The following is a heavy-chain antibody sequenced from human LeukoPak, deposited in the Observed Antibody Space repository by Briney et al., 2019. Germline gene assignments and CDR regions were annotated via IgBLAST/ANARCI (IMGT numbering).Heavy chain of an antibody. CDR1: GGSFSGYY. D-gene: IGHD3-16*02. Sequence: SETLSLTCAVYGGSFSGYYWSWIRQPPGKGLEGSGEINHSGSTKYNPSLKSRVTISVDTSKNQFSLKLSSVTAADTAVYYCARPLYDYVWGSYRYWGQGTLVTVSS. V-gene: IGHV4-34*01. CDR2: INHSGST. J-gene: IGHJ4*02. CDR3: ARPLYDYVWGSYRY.